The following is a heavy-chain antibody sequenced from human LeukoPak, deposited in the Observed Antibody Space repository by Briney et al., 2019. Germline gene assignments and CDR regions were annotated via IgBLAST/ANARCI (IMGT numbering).Heavy chain of an antibody. D-gene: IGHD3-3*01. Sequence: PGGSLRLSCAASGFTFSSYWMSWVSQAPGKGPEWVANIKQDGSEKYYVDSVKGRLTISRDNAKNSLYLQMNSLRAEDTAVYYCARDLKEPYYDFWSGYPNYYYYMDVWGKGTTVTVSS. CDR2: IKQDGSEK. J-gene: IGHJ6*03. CDR1: GFTFSSYW. CDR3: ARDLKEPYYDFWSGYPNYYYYMDV. V-gene: IGHV3-7*01.